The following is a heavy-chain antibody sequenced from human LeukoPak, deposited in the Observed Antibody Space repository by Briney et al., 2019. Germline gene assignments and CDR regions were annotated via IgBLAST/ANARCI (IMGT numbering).Heavy chain of an antibody. CDR2: INYSGST. CDR3: ARRITAADSFDI. CDR1: XXXXXSXY. J-gene: IGHJ3*02. V-gene: IGHV4-59*01. D-gene: IGHD6-13*01. Sequence: PSETLSXXXXXXXXXXXSXYWSWIRQPPGKGLEWIAYINYSGSTNYKSSLKSRVTISVDTSKNQFSLKLSSVTAADTAFYYCARRITAADSFDIWGQGRMVTVSS.